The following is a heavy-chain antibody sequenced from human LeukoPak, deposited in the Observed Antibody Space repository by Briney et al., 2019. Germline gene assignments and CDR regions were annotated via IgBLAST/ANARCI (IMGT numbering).Heavy chain of an antibody. CDR2: INHSGSA. J-gene: IGHJ4*02. D-gene: IGHD3-22*01. CDR3: ARGVRSRYYYDSSGYSRFDY. Sequence: SETLSLTCAVYGGSFSGYYWSWIRQPPGKGLEWIGEINHSGSANYNPYLKSRVTISVDTSKNQFSLKLSSVTAADTAVYYCARGVRSRYYYDSSGYSRFDYWGQGTLVTVSS. CDR1: GGSFSGYY. V-gene: IGHV4-34*01.